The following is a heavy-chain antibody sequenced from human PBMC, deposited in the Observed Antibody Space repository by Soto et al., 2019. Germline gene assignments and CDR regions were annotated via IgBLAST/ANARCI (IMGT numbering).Heavy chain of an antibody. J-gene: IGHJ5*02. CDR3: ARHSIYYGDYVYRWFGP. V-gene: IGHV5-10-1*01. D-gene: IGHD4-17*01. CDR1: GYSFTSYW. Sequence: GESLKISCKGSGYSFTSYWISWVRQMPGKGLEWMGRIDPSDSYTNYSPSFQGHVTISADKSISTAYLQWSSLKASDTAMYYCARHSIYYGDYVYRWFGPWGQGTLVTVSS. CDR2: IDPSDSYT.